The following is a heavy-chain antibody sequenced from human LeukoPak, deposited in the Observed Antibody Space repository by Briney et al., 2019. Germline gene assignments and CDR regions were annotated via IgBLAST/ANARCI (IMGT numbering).Heavy chain of an antibody. Sequence: GGSLRLSCAASGFTFNSYGMHWVRQAPGKGLEWVAFIGYDGSNKYYADSVKGRFTISRDNSKNTLYLQMNSLRAEDTAVYYCAKDPAVVVVPDNWFDPWGQGTLVTVSS. CDR2: IGYDGSNK. J-gene: IGHJ5*02. V-gene: IGHV3-30*02. CDR3: AKDPAVVVVPDNWFDP. CDR1: GFTFNSYG. D-gene: IGHD2-2*01.